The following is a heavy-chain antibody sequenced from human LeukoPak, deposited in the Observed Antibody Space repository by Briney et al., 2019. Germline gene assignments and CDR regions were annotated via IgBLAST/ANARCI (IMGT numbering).Heavy chain of an antibody. J-gene: IGHJ5*02. D-gene: IGHD4-17*01. CDR3: ARELGAFDT. Sequence: SQTLSLTCAISGDSVSSNSPAWNWIRQSPSRGLEWLGRTYYRSKWYNDYAVSVKSRITINPDTSNNQLSLQLNSVTPEDTAVNYCARELGAFDTWGQGTLVTVSS. V-gene: IGHV6-1*01. CDR1: GDSVSSNSPA. CDR2: TYYRSKWYN.